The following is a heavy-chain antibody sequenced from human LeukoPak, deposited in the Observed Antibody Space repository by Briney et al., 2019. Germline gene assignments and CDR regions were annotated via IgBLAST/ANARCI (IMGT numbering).Heavy chain of an antibody. V-gene: IGHV1-2*02. CDR2: INPNSGGT. D-gene: IGHD3-16*01. Sequence: ASVKVSCKASGYTFTGYYMHWVRQAPGQGLEWMGWINPNSGGTNYAQKFQGRVTMTRDTSISTAYMELSRLRSDDTAVYYCAIWPRGGSHRYYFDYWGQGTLVTVSS. CDR3: AIWPRGGSHRYYFDY. CDR1: GYTFTGYY. J-gene: IGHJ4*02.